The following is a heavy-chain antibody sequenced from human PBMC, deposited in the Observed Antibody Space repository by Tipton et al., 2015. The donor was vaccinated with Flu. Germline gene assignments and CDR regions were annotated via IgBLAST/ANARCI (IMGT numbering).Heavy chain of an antibody. J-gene: IGHJ3*02. CDR1: GFTVSSNY. Sequence: GSLRLSCAASGFTVSSNYMSWVRQAPGKGLEWVSVIYSGGSTYYADSVKGRFTISRDNSKNTLYLQMNSLRAEDTAVYYCAREPRELLRSAFDIWGQGTMVTVSS. D-gene: IGHD1-26*01. CDR3: AREPRELLRSAFDI. V-gene: IGHV3-66*01. CDR2: IYSGGST.